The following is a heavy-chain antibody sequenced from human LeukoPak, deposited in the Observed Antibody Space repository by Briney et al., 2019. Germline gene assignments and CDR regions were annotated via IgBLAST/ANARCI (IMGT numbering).Heavy chain of an antibody. CDR1: GFTFSSYA. Sequence: GGSLRLSCAASGFTFSSYAMNWVREAPGKGLEWVSAISGSGGATYYADSVKGRFTMSRDNSKNTLYLQMNSLRAEDTAVYYCAKGAYYHGSGRYFDYWGQGTLVTVSS. J-gene: IGHJ4*02. CDR3: AKGAYYHGSGRYFDY. CDR2: ISGSGGAT. D-gene: IGHD3-10*01. V-gene: IGHV3-23*01.